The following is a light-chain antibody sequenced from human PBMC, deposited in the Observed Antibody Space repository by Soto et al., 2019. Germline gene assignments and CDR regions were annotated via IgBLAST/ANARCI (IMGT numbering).Light chain of an antibody. V-gene: IGLV2-8*01. Sequence: QSALTQPPSASGSPGQSVTVSCTGTSNNIGAYNYVSWYQQRPGKAPQLIIYEVTRRPSGVPDRFSGSKSANTASLTASELQPEDEGLYFCSSYAGRDTGVLGTGTKLTVL. CDR2: EVT. J-gene: IGLJ1*01. CDR3: SSYAGRDTGV. CDR1: SNNIGAYNY.